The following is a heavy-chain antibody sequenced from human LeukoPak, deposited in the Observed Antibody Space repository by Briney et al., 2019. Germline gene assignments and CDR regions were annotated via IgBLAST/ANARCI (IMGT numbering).Heavy chain of an antibody. CDR1: GVSIRSTSYY. D-gene: IGHD6-19*01. V-gene: IGHV4-39*07. CDR2: IYFSGNT. CDR3: ARWAPRYSSGQHHGKSRFDP. J-gene: IGHJ5*02. Sequence: PSETLSLTCTVSGVSIRSTSYYWGWIRQPPGKGLEWIGSIYFSGNTYYNPSLKSRVTISVDTSKNQFSLKLSSVTAADTAVYYCARWAPRYSSGQHHGKSRFDPWGQGTLVTVSS.